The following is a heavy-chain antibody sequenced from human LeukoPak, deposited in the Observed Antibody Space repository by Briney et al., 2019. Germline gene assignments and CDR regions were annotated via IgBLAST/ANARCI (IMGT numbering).Heavy chain of an antibody. J-gene: IGHJ4*02. CDR2: INPNSGGT. V-gene: IGHV1-2*02. CDR3: ARDPKIVVVTAEFDY. D-gene: IGHD2-21*02. Sequence: ASVKVSCKASGYTFTGYYMHWVRQAPGQGLKWMGWINPNSGGTNYAQKFQGRVTMTRDTSISTAYMELSRLRSDDTAVYYCARDPKIVVVTAEFDYWGQGTLVTVSS. CDR1: GYTFTGYY.